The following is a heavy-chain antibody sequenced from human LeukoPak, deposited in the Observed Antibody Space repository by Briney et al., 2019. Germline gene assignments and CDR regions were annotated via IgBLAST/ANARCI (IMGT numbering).Heavy chain of an antibody. Sequence: GGSLRLPCAASGFTFDDYAMHWVRQAPGKGLEWVSGISWNSGSIGYADSVKGRFTISRDNAKNSLYLQMNSLRAEDMALYYCAKEGRYDSSGYYYGVDAFDIWGQGTMVTVSS. CDR2: ISWNSGSI. CDR1: GFTFDDYA. J-gene: IGHJ3*02. V-gene: IGHV3-9*03. CDR3: AKEGRYDSSGYYYGVDAFDI. D-gene: IGHD3-22*01.